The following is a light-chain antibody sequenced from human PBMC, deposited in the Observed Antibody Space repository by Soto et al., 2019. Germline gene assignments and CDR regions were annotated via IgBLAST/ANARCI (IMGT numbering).Light chain of an antibody. V-gene: IGLV2-23*01. CDR3: CSYAGSSSVL. Sequence: QSALAQPASVSGSLGQSITISCTGTRSDVGGYTLVSWFQQYPGKAPKLMIYEDNKRPSGVSDRFSGSKSGNTASLTISGLQAEDEADYYCCSYAGSSSVLFGGGTKLTVL. CDR1: RSDVGGYTL. CDR2: EDN. J-gene: IGLJ2*01.